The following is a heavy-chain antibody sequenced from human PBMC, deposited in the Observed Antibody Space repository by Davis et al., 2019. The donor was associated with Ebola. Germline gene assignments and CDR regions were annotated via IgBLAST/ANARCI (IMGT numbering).Heavy chain of an antibody. Sequence: GGSLRLSCAASGFTFSSYWMSWVRQAPGKGLEWVANIKQDGSEKYYVDSVKGRFTISRDNAKNSLYLQMNSLRAEDTAVYYCARDSRRITIFGVPGGWGQGTLVTVSS. D-gene: IGHD3-3*01. CDR1: GFTFSSYW. CDR2: IKQDGSEK. V-gene: IGHV3-7*03. J-gene: IGHJ4*02. CDR3: ARDSRRITIFGVPGG.